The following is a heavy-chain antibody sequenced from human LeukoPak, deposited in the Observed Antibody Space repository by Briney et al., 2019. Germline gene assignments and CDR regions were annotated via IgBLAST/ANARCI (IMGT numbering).Heavy chain of an antibody. V-gene: IGHV1-69*13. CDR3: ATGSGIQPAWRYYFDY. CDR2: IIPIFGTA. Sequence: SVKVSCKASGGTFSSYAISWVRQAPGQGLEWMGGIIPIFGTANYAQKFQGRVTITADESTSTAYMELSSLRSEDTAVYYCATGSGIQPAWRYYFDYWGQGTLVTVSS. D-gene: IGHD3-10*01. CDR1: GGTFSSYA. J-gene: IGHJ4*02.